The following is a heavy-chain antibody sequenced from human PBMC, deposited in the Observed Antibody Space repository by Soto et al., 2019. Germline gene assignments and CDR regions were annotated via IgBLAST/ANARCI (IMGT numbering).Heavy chain of an antibody. CDR2: IYYSGST. CDR1: GGSFSGYY. V-gene: IGHV4-34*09. CDR3: ARVSNLDGGWSPGTAFDP. J-gene: IGHJ5*02. D-gene: IGHD3-10*01. Sequence: SETLSLTCAVYGGSFSGYYWSWIRQPPGKGLEWIGYIYYSGSTDYNPPLKSRVTISVDTSKNQFSLKLSSVTAADTAVYYCARVSNLDGGWSPGTAFDPWGQGTLVTVSS.